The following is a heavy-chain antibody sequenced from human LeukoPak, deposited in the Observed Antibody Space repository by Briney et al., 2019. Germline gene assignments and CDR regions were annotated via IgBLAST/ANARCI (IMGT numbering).Heavy chain of an antibody. Sequence: GGSLRLSCEASGFTFSGYSMNWVRQAPGKGLEWVSYISESSSHTYNADSVRGRFTISRDNAKNSLYLQMNSLRVEDTGIYYCARDRAVKARIGGMDVWGQGTTVIVSS. CDR2: ISESSSHT. CDR1: GFTFSGYS. D-gene: IGHD5-24*01. CDR3: ARDRAVKARIGGMDV. V-gene: IGHV3-21*06. J-gene: IGHJ6*02.